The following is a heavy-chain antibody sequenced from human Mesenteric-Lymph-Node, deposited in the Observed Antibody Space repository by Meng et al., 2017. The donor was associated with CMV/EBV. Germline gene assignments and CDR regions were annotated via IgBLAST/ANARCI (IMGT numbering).Heavy chain of an antibody. Sequence: VYWVGMGGGLVQPWGFLGLSCAASGFNVRDKYMSWVRQAPGKGLEWVCIIYRGDNTYYIDSVKDRFTVSRDNSKNTMYLQINSLRVEDTAVYYCTGDSVSNPNLDYWGQGTLVTVSS. CDR3: TGDSVSNPNLDY. CDR2: IYRGDNT. CDR1: GFNVRDKY. V-gene: IGHV3-66*01. D-gene: IGHD3-10*01. J-gene: IGHJ4*02.